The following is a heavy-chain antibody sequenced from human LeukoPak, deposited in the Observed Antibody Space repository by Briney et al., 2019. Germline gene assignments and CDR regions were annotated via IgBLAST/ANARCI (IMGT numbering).Heavy chain of an antibody. CDR3: ARRRGDPGAFDI. V-gene: IGHV4-39*01. CDR2: FYYRGNT. Sequence: NTSETLSLTCSVSGGSVTNSSGSYWAWIRQPQGKGLEWIGSFYYRGNTYYNLSLKSRLTISVDTSKNQFSLKMSSVTATDTAIYYCARRRGDPGAFDIWGQGTQVTVSS. J-gene: IGHJ3*02. CDR1: GGSVTNSSGSY. D-gene: IGHD2-21*02.